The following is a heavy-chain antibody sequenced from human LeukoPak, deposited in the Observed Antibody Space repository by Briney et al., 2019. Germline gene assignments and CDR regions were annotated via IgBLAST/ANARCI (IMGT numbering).Heavy chain of an antibody. J-gene: IGHJ4*02. V-gene: IGHV4-4*07. CDR2: LHATGTT. CDR3: AKRRAMVNYFDY. Sequence: SETLSLTCTVSDPSINTYYWSWIRQPAGRGLEWIGHLHATGTTNYNPFLKSRVTMSIDTSKNQFSLKLRSVTAADTAVYYCAKRRAMVNYFDYWGQGTLVTVSS. CDR1: DPSINTYY. D-gene: IGHD5-18*01.